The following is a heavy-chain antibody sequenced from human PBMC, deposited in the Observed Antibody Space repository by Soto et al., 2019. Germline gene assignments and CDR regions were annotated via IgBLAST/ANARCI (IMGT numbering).Heavy chain of an antibody. CDR3: ARTYGDCPLPVDY. D-gene: IGHD4-17*01. J-gene: IGHJ4*02. V-gene: IGHV4-39*01. Sequence: QLQLQESGPGLVKPSETLSLTCTVSGGSISSSSYYWGWIRQPPGKGLEWIGSIYYSGSTYYNPSLKSRVTISVDTSKNQFSLKLSSVTAADTAVYYCARTYGDCPLPVDYWGQGTLVTVSS. CDR1: GGSISSSSYY. CDR2: IYYSGST.